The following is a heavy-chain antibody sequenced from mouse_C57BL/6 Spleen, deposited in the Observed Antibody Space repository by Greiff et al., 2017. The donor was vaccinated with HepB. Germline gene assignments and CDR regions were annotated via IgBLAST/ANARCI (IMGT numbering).Heavy chain of an antibody. V-gene: IGHV5-17*01. Sequence: DVMLVESGGGLVKPGGSLKLSCAASGFTFSDYGMHWVRQAPEKGLEWVAYISSGSSTIYYADTVKGRFTISRDNAKNTLFLQMLSLRSEDTAMYYCATDGYYNFDYWGQGTTLTVSS. CDR1: GFTFSDYG. J-gene: IGHJ2*01. CDR3: ATDGYYNFDY. D-gene: IGHD2-3*01. CDR2: ISSGSSTI.